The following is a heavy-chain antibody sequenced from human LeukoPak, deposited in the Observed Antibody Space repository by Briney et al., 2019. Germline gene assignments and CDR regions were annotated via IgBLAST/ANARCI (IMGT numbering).Heavy chain of an antibody. CDR2: IFNGGST. J-gene: IGHJ4*02. V-gene: IGHV3-66*01. Sequence: GGSLRLSCAASGFTVSSNYMTWVRQAPGKGLEWVSVIFNGGSTYYADSVKGRFTISTDNSKNTLYLQMNSLRAEDTAVYYCARGLYTSGTYYNFFDYWAQGTLVPVSS. CDR3: ARGLYTSGTYYNFFDY. D-gene: IGHD3-10*01. CDR1: GFTVSSNY.